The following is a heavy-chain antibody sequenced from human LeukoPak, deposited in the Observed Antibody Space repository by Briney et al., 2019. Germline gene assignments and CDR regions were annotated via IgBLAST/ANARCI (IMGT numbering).Heavy chain of an antibody. D-gene: IGHD5-24*01. CDR1: GYSCTSYW. CDR2: IYPGDSDT. V-gene: IGHV5-51*01. CDR3: ARRRVEMATVYFDY. J-gene: IGHJ4*02. Sequence: GESLQISCQGSGYSCTSYWIGWVRPMPGKGLGWMGIIYPGDSDTRYSPSFQGQVTISADKSISTAYLQWSSLKASDTAMYYCARRRVEMATVYFDYWGQGTLVTVSS.